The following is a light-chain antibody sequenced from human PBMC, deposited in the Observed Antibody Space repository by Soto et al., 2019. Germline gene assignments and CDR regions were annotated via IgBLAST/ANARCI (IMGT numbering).Light chain of an antibody. CDR3: QQYGSTPWT. Sequence: EIVLTQSPATLSVSPGETATLSCGASQRFSNNFLVLYQQKPGLXXXXLXXXSXIMANGIXERFSGRGTGTRFTLTISRLEPEDFAVYYCQQYGSTPWTFGRGTKVDI. CDR2: XSX. V-gene: IGKV3D-20*01. CDR1: QRFSNNF. J-gene: IGKJ1*01.